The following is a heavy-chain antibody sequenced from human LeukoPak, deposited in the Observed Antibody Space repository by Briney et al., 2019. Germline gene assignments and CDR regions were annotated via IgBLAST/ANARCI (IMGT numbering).Heavy chain of an antibody. CDR2: ISAYNGNT. CDR1: GYTFTSYG. CDR3: ARDHYYGLGSYRVGWFDP. Sequence: ASVKVSCTASGYTFTSYGISWVRQAPGQGLEWMGWISAYNGNTNYAQKLQGRVTMTTDTSTSTAYMELRSLRSDDTAVYYCARDHYYGLGSYRVGWFDPWGQGTLVTVSS. D-gene: IGHD3-10*01. J-gene: IGHJ5*02. V-gene: IGHV1-18*04.